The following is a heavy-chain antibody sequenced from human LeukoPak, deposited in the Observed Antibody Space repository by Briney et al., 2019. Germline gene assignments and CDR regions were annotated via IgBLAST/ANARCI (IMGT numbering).Heavy chain of an antibody. CDR1: GFTFDDYA. CDR3: AKDIGIALRGATFEN. V-gene: IGHV3-9*01. J-gene: IGHJ4*02. Sequence: GGSLRLSCAASGFTFDDYAMHWVRQAPGKGLEWVSGLSWNGATVGYADSVKGRFTISRDNTKNSLYLQMSSLKTEDTALYYCAKDIGIALRGATFENWGQGALVTVSS. D-gene: IGHD3-10*01. CDR2: LSWNGATV.